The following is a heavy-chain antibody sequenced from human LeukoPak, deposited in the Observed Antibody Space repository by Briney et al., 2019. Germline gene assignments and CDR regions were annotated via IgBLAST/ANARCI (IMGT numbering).Heavy chain of an antibody. CDR1: GYTFTGYY. D-gene: IGHD6-13*01. J-gene: IGHJ5*02. V-gene: IGHV1-2*02. CDR2: INPNSGGT. Sequence: ASVKVSCTASGYTFTGYYMHWVRQAPGQGLEWMGWINPNSGGTNYAQKFQGRVTMTRDTSISTAYMELSRLRSDDTAVYYCAQQLVAMNWFDPWGQGTLVTVSS. CDR3: AQQLVAMNWFDP.